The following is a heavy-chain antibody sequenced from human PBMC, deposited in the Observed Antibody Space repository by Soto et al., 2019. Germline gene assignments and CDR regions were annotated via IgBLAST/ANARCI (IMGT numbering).Heavy chain of an antibody. CDR3: ARDKYGYYDSSGYFDY. V-gene: IGHV1-3*01. Sequence: ASVKVSCKAPGYTFTSYAMHWVRQAPGQRLEWMGWINAGNGNTKYSQKFQGRVTITRDTSASTAYMELSSLRSEDTAVYYCARDKYGYYDSSGYFDYWGQGTLVTVSS. CDR2: INAGNGNT. D-gene: IGHD3-22*01. CDR1: GYTFTSYA. J-gene: IGHJ4*02.